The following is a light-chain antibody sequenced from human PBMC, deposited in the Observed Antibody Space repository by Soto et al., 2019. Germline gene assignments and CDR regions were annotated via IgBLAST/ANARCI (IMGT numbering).Light chain of an antibody. J-gene: IGLJ3*02. CDR1: SGSIASNY. Sequence: NFMLTQPHSVSESPGKTVTISCTRSSGSIASNYVQWYQKRPGSSPTTVIYGDDQRPSGVPDRFSGSIDSSSNSASLTISGLKTEDEADYYCQSYDSSLSGSVFGGGTKLTVL. V-gene: IGLV6-57*01. CDR3: QSYDSSLSGSV. CDR2: GDD.